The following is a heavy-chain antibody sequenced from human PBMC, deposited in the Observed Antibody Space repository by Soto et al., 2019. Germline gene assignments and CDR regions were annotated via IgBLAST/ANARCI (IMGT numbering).Heavy chain of an antibody. D-gene: IGHD3-9*01. CDR2: ISSSSRYI. CDR3: ARGFDILTGLYFQH. CDR1: GFTFSSYS. Sequence: EVQLVESGGGLVKPGGSLRLSCAASGFTFSSYSMNWVRQAPGKGLEWVSSISSSSRYIYYPDSVKGRFTISRDNAKNSRDLQMSSLGAEDTAVYYCARGFDILTGLYFQHWGQGTLVTVSS. J-gene: IGHJ1*01. V-gene: IGHV3-21*01.